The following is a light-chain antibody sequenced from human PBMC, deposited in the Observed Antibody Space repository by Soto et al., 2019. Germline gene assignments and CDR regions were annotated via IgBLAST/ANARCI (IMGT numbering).Light chain of an antibody. CDR1: QSLLHSNGYTY. Sequence: DIVMTQSPLSRPVTPGEPASISCRSSQSLLHSNGYTYLDWYLQKPGQSPRLLIYLGSNRASGVPDRFSGSGSGTDFTLKISRVEAEDVGVYYCMKALRTFGQGTKVEIK. CDR3: MKALRT. V-gene: IGKV2-28*01. CDR2: LGS. J-gene: IGKJ1*01.